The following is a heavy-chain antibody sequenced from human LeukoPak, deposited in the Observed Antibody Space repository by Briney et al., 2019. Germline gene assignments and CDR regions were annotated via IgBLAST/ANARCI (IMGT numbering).Heavy chain of an antibody. CDR2: IYTSGST. D-gene: IGHD6-6*01. V-gene: IGHV4-61*02. CDR3: ARDVIAARRAGYYYYMDV. Sequence: PSQTLSLTCTVSGGSISSGSYYWSWIRQPAGKGLEWIGRIYTSGSTNYNPSLKSRVTISVDTSKNQFSLKLSSVTAADTAVYYCARDVIAARRAGYYYYMDVWGKGTTVTVSS. J-gene: IGHJ6*03. CDR1: GGSISSGSYY.